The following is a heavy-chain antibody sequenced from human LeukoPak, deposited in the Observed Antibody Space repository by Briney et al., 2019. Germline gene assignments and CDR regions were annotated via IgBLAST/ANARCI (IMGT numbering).Heavy chain of an antibody. V-gene: IGHV2-5*02. CDR1: GFSVSTSGVG. J-gene: IGHJ3*02. CDR3: THSSLGAFDM. CDR2: IYWDGDK. Sequence: SGPTLVNPTQTLTLTCTFSGFSVSTSGVGVGWIRQSPGKALEWLALIYWDGDKRYSPSLRSRLTITKDTSKNQVVLTMTNMGPVDTATYYCTHSSLGAFDMWGQGTMVTVSS.